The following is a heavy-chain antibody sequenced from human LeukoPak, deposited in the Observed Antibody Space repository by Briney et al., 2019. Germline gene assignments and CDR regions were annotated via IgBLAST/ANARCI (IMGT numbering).Heavy chain of an antibody. CDR2: IYHSGST. CDR1: GYSISSGYY. Sequence: SETLSLTCTVSGYSISSGYYWGWMPPPPGEGLEWVGSIYHSGSTYYNPSLKSRVTISVDTSKNQFSLKLSSVTAADTAVYYCARKGQQLYYYYYMDVWGKGTTVTVSS. V-gene: IGHV4-38-2*02. J-gene: IGHJ6*03. CDR3: ARKGQQLYYYYYMDV. D-gene: IGHD6-13*01.